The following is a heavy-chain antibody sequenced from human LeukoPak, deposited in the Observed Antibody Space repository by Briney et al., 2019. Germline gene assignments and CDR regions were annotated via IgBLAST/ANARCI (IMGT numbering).Heavy chain of an antibody. CDR1: GGSISSYY. D-gene: IGHD3-22*01. Sequence: PSETLSLTCTVSGGSISSYYWSWIRQPAGKGLEWIGRIYTSGSTNYNPSLKSRVTMSVDTSKNQFSLKLSSVTAADTAVYYCARDSHYYDSSGYYEDWFDPWGQGTLVTVSS. CDR3: ARDSHYYDSSGYYEDWFDP. V-gene: IGHV4-4*07. J-gene: IGHJ5*02. CDR2: IYTSGST.